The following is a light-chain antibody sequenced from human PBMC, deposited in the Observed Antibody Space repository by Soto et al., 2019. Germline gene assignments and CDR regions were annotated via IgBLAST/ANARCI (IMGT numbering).Light chain of an antibody. CDR3: SSYSISTAYL. CDR1: SSDVGGYDY. CDR2: EVS. V-gene: IGLV2-14*01. Sequence: QSALTQPASVSGSPGQSITISCTGTSSDVGGYDYVSWYQLHPGKAPKLMGFEVSNRPSGVSYRFSGSKSGNTASLTISGLQAEDEADYFCSSYSISTAYLFGTGTKVTV. J-gene: IGLJ1*01.